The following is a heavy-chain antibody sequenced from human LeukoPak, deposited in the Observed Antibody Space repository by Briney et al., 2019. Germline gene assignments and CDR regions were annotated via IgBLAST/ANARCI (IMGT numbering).Heavy chain of an antibody. CDR2: IASSGRNT. Sequence: PGGSLRLSCAASGFNFNDAAMTWVRRAPGQGLEWVSLIASSGRNTYYTDSVRGRFTISRDNSKKTLSLQMNSLRVEDTAIYYCAKDIQLSAWGLGTMVTVSS. V-gene: IGHV3-23*01. CDR1: GFNFNDAA. CDR3: AKDIQLSA. J-gene: IGHJ3*01. D-gene: IGHD5-24*01.